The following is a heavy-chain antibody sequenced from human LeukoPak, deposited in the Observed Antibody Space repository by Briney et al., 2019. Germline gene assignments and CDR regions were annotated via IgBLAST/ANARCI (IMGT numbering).Heavy chain of an antibody. D-gene: IGHD2-2*01. Sequence: SETLSLTCAVYGGSFSGYYWSWIRQPPGKGLEWIGEINHSGSTNYNPSLKSQVTISVDTSKNQFSLKLSSVTAADTAVHYCARRAGHCSSTSCSLYYYYMDVWGKGTTVTISS. CDR1: GGSFSGYY. CDR3: ARRAGHCSSTSCSLYYYYMDV. V-gene: IGHV4-34*01. J-gene: IGHJ6*03. CDR2: INHSGST.